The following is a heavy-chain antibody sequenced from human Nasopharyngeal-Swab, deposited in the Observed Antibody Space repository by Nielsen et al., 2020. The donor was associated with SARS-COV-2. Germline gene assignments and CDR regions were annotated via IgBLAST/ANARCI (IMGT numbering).Heavy chain of an antibody. V-gene: IGHV3-9*01. J-gene: IGHJ6*02. D-gene: IGHD2-15*01. CDR1: GFTFDDYA. CDR3: AKDGSVVAATGNYGMDV. CDR2: ISWNSGSI. Sequence: GGSVRLSCAASGFTFDDYAMHWVRQAPGKGLEWVSGISWNSGSIGYADSVKGRFTISRDNAKNSLYLQMNSLRAEDTALYYCAKDGSVVAATGNYGMDVWGQGTTVTVSS.